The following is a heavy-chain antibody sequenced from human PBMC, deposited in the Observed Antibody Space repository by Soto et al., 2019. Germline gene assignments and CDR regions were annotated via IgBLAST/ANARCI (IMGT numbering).Heavy chain of an antibody. CDR1: GGSISSDGYY. CDR2: IFYSGNT. CDR3: AGGDVGGVPAPLSGGAYYNYMDV. Sequence: QVQLQESGPGLVKPSQTLSLTCTVSGGSISSDGYYWSWIRQHPEKGLEWIGYIFYSGNTYHNPSLESRVSISVDTSRNQVSLKLNSGTAAETGGYYCAGGDVGGVPAPLSGGAYYNYMDVWGKGTTVTVSS. J-gene: IGHJ6*03. D-gene: IGHD2-2*01. V-gene: IGHV4-31*03.